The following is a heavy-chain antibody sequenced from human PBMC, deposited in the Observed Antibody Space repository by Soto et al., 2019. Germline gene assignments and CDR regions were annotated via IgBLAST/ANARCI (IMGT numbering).Heavy chain of an antibody. J-gene: IGHJ4*02. CDR3: ARESLVIGTNHFDY. Sequence: ASVKVSCKASGYRFTGYFLHWVRQAPGQGLEWMGWINPNTGGTNYAQKFQGRVTMTRDTSISTAYMELSRLTSDDTAVYFCARESLVIGTNHFDYWGQGTRVTVSS. D-gene: IGHD1-7*01. CDR1: GYRFTGYF. CDR2: INPNTGGT. V-gene: IGHV1-2*02.